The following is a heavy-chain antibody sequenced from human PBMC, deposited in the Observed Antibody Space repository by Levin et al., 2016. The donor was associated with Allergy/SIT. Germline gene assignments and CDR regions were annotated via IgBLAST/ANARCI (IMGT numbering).Heavy chain of an antibody. CDR2: IIPILGIA. J-gene: IGHJ5*02. V-gene: IGHV1-69*02. D-gene: IGHD6-19*01. CDR3: ARARIAVAGTIWFDP. CDR1: GGTFSSYT. Sequence: SVKVSCKASGGTFSSYTISWVRQAPGQGLERMGRIIPILGIANYAQKFQGRVTITADESTSTAYMELSSLRSEDTAVYYCARARIAVAGTIWFDPWGQGTLVTVSS.